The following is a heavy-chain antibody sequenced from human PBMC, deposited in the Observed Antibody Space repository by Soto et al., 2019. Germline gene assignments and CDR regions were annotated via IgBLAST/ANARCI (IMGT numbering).Heavy chain of an antibody. Sequence: GESLKISCKSSGYSFTDYWIGWVRQMPGKGLEWMGIIYPGDSDARYSPSFQGQVTISVDTSINTAFLRWNSLTASDTAMYYCARQADYNILTGYFYYFDYWGQGSLVTV. D-gene: IGHD3-9*01. V-gene: IGHV5-51*01. CDR1: GYSFTDYW. CDR2: IYPGDSDA. J-gene: IGHJ4*02. CDR3: ARQADYNILTGYFYYFDY.